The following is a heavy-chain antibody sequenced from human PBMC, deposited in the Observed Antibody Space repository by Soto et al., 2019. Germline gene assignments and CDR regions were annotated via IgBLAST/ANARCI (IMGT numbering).Heavy chain of an antibody. CDR3: TREADYYDSSGYYWGRAYYYYGMDV. V-gene: IGHV3-49*03. J-gene: IGHJ6*02. CDR2: IRSKAYGGTT. Sequence: LRLSCTASGFTFGDYAMSWFRQAPGKGLEWVGFIRSKAYGGTTEYAASVKGRFTISRDDSKSIAYLQMNSLKTEDTAVYYCTREADYYDSSGYYWGRAYYYYGMDVWAQGTTVTVSS. CDR1: GFTFGDYA. D-gene: IGHD3-22*01.